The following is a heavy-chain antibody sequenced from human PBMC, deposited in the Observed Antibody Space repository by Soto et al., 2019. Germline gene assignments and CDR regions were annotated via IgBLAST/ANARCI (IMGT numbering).Heavy chain of an antibody. CDR2: IYYSGST. J-gene: IGHJ6*02. V-gene: IGHV4-59*01. Sequence: QVQLQESGPGLVKPSETLSLTCTVSGGSISSYYWSWIRQPPGKGLEWIGYIYYSGSTNDNPSLKSRVTISVDTSKNQFSLKLSSVTAADTAVDYCARDFDGMDVWGQGTTVTVSS. CDR1: GGSISSYY. CDR3: ARDFDGMDV.